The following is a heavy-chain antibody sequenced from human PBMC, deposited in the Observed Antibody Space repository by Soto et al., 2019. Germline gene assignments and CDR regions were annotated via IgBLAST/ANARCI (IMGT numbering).Heavy chain of an antibody. V-gene: IGHV3-21*01. CDR2: ISSSSSYI. J-gene: IGHJ4*02. D-gene: IGHD3-10*01. CDR1: GFTFSSYS. Sequence: GGSLRLSCAASGFTFSSYSMNWVRQAPGKGLEWVSSISSSSSYIYYADSVKGRFTISRDNAKNSLYLQMNSLRAEDTAVYYCAILWFGELLPFDYWGQGTLVTVSS. CDR3: AILWFGELLPFDY.